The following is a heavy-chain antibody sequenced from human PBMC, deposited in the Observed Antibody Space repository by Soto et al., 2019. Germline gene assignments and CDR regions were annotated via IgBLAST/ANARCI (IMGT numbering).Heavy chain of an antibody. D-gene: IGHD7-27*01. CDR3: VRDPNRHFDY. CDR1: GYSYRYYG. J-gene: IGHJ4*02. V-gene: IGHV1-18*01. CDR2: ISPYSGGT. Sequence: QLVQSGAEVKEPGTSVKVSCKASGYSYRYYGISWVRQAPGQGLEWVGWISPYSGGTDSVSKFQDRVTWTIDTSTTTAYMELRSLTSDDTAIYYCVRDPNRHFDYWGQGTLVTVSS.